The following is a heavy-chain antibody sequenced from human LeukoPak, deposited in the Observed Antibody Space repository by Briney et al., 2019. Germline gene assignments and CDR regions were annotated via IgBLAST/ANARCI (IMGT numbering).Heavy chain of an antibody. D-gene: IGHD4-23*01. Sequence: SETLSLTCTVSGGSISSYYWSWIRQPPGKGLEWIGYIYYSGSTNYNPSLKSRVTISVDTSKNQFSLKLSSVTAADTAVCYCASLTPVIYWGQGTLVTASS. CDR3: ASLTPVIY. CDR1: GGSISSYY. V-gene: IGHV4-59*01. J-gene: IGHJ4*02. CDR2: IYYSGST.